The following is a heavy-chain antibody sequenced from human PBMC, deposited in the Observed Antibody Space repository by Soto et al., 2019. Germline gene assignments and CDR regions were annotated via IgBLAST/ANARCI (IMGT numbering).Heavy chain of an antibody. Sequence: QVQLVQSGAEVKKPGSSVKVSCKASGDTFSSNAINWVRQAPGQGLEWMGGINPIFGTAKYAQKLRGRVTITADKSTSTAYMELSSLRSEDTAVYYCAREAAAGRNWFDPWGQGTLVTVSS. CDR1: GDTFSSNA. D-gene: IGHD6-13*01. CDR3: AREAAAGRNWFDP. J-gene: IGHJ5*02. V-gene: IGHV1-69*06. CDR2: INPIFGTA.